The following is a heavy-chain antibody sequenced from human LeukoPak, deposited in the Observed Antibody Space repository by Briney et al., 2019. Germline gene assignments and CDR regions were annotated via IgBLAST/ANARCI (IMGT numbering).Heavy chain of an antibody. CDR2: ISYDGSNK. Sequence: PGGSLRLSCAASGFTFSSYAMHWVRQAPGKGLEWVAVISYDGSNKYYADSVKGRFTISRDNSKNTLYLQMNSLRAEDTAVYYCASSRYSGSSRALGDYWGQGTLVTVSS. CDR1: GFTFSSYA. V-gene: IGHV3-30-3*01. D-gene: IGHD1-26*01. J-gene: IGHJ4*02. CDR3: ASSRYSGSSRALGDY.